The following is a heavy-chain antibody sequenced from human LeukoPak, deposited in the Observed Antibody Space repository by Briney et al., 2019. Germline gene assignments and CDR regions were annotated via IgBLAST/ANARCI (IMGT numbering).Heavy chain of an antibody. Sequence: GGSLRLSCAVSGFTFSDYYMSWIRQAPGEGLEWLSFISQSGADIHYADSVRGRFTISRDNAQNSLYLQMNSLRAEDTAVYYCARDIGAVGATLYFDYWGQGALVTVSS. D-gene: IGHD1-26*01. J-gene: IGHJ4*02. CDR3: ARDIGAVGATLYFDY. CDR1: GFTFSDYY. V-gene: IGHV3-11*01. CDR2: ISQSGADI.